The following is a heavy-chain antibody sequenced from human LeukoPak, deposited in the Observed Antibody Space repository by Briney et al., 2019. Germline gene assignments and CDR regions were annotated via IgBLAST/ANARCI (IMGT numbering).Heavy chain of an antibody. CDR1: GYTFTDYY. V-gene: IGHV1-69*13. D-gene: IGHD5/OR15-5a*01. CDR2: IIPIFGTA. Sequence: ASVKVSCKPSGYTFTDYYMHWVRQAPGQRLEWMGGIIPIFGTANYAQKFQGRVTITADESTSTAYMELSSLRSEDTAVYYCARDVSWGQGTLVTVSS. J-gene: IGHJ5*02. CDR3: ARDVS.